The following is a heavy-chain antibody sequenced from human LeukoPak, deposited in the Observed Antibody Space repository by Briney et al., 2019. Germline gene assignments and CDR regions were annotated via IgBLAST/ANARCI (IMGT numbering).Heavy chain of an antibody. CDR3: AKDTVAGDHVWYFDL. CDR1: GFTFASYT. CDR2: ISTSGSPT. Sequence: GGSLRLSCAASGFTFASYTMAWVRQAPGKGLEWGSGISTSGSPTFYADSVKGRFTISRDNSKNTMYLQMNSLRAGDTALYYCAKDTVAGDHVWYFDLWGRGTLVTVSS. J-gene: IGHJ2*01. D-gene: IGHD4-23*01. V-gene: IGHV3-23*01.